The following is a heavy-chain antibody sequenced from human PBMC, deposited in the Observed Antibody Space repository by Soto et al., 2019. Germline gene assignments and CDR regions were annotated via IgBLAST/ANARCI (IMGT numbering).Heavy chain of an antibody. Sequence: SVKVSCKASGGTFSSYAISWVRQAPGQGLEWMGGIIPIFGTANYAQKFQGRVTITADESTSTAYMELSSLRSEDTAVYYCARGFLVHYYDSSGYYPFDYWGQGTPVTVSS. CDR2: IIPIFGTA. J-gene: IGHJ4*02. D-gene: IGHD3-22*01. V-gene: IGHV1-69*13. CDR3: ARGFLVHYYDSSGYYPFDY. CDR1: GGTFSSYA.